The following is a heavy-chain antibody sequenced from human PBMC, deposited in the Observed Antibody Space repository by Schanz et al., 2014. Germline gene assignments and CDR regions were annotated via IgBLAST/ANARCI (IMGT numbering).Heavy chain of an antibody. CDR1: EFTFSSYK. CDR3: ASGVHVSSLQKGLQF. V-gene: IGHV3-48*01. Sequence: EVQLVESGGGLVKPGGSLRLSCEASEFTFSSYKMNWVRQVPGKGLEWLSYIATSSSTRHYADSVKGRVTISRDNAKNSVSLQMRRLRVEDTAVYYCASGVHVSSLQKGLQFWGRGTRVIVSS. D-gene: IGHD3-10*01. CDR2: IATSSSTR. J-gene: IGHJ1*01.